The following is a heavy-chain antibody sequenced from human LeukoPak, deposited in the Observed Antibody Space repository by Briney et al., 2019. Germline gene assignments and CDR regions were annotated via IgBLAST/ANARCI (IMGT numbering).Heavy chain of an antibody. CDR3: ARRSGSRFDY. Sequence: SETLSLTCTVSGGSISSYYWSWIRQPPGKGLEWIGYNYTSGSTNYNPSLKSRVTISVDTSKNQFSLKLSSVTAADTAVYYCARRSGSRFDYWGQGTLVTVSS. D-gene: IGHD2-15*01. CDR1: GGSISSYY. J-gene: IGHJ4*02. CDR2: NYTSGST. V-gene: IGHV4-4*09.